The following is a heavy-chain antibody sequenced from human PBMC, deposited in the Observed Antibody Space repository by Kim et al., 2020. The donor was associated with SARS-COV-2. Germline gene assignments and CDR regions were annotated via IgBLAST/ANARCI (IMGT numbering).Heavy chain of an antibody. CDR2: ISSSSSTI. J-gene: IGHJ6*02. Sequence: GGSLRLSCAASGFTFSSYSMNWVRQAPGKGLEWVSYISSSSSTIYYADSVKGRFTISRDNAKNSLYLQMNSLRDEDTAVYYCSRDQKDYGDYKSYYYYGMDVWGQGTTVTVSS. D-gene: IGHD4-17*01. CDR1: GFTFSSYS. V-gene: IGHV3-48*02. CDR3: SRDQKDYGDYKSYYYYGMDV.